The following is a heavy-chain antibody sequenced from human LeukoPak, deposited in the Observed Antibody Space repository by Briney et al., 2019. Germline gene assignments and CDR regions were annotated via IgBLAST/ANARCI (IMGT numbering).Heavy chain of an antibody. Sequence: SETLSLTCTVSGGSISSGSYYWSWIRQPAGKGLEWIGRIYTSGSTNYNPSLKSRVTISVDTSKNQFSLKLSSVTAADTAVYYCARVLAHGSSWPNYYYYYMDVWGKGAPVTISS. CDR1: GGSISSGSYY. J-gene: IGHJ6*03. CDR2: IYTSGST. D-gene: IGHD6-13*01. V-gene: IGHV4-61*02. CDR3: ARVLAHGSSWPNYYYYYMDV.